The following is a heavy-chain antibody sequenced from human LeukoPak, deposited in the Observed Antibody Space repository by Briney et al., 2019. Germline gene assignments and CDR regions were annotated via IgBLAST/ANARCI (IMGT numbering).Heavy chain of an antibody. CDR3: ARDGVARGIYFDY. CDR2: IRGKSEGETT. J-gene: IGHJ4*02. CDR1: GFTFSNAW. D-gene: IGHD1-26*01. Sequence: PGGSLRLSCAASGFTFSNAWMTWVRQAPGKGLKWVGRIRGKSEGETTDYAAPVKGRFSISRDDPTNTLYLQMNSLKTEDTAVYYCARDGVARGIYFDYWGQGTLVTVSS. V-gene: IGHV3-15*01.